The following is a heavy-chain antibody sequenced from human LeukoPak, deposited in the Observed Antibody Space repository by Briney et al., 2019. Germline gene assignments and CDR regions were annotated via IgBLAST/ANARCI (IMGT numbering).Heavy chain of an antibody. CDR3: AKSWNYYDSSGDDALDI. V-gene: IGHV3-48*01. D-gene: IGHD3-22*01. Sequence: SGGSLRLSCAASGFTFSSYSMNWVRQAPGKGLEWVSYISSSSSTIYYADSVKGRFTISRDNAKNSLYLQMNSLRAEDTAVYYCAKSWNYYDSSGDDALDIWGQGTMVTVSS. CDR2: ISSSSSTI. J-gene: IGHJ3*02. CDR1: GFTFSSYS.